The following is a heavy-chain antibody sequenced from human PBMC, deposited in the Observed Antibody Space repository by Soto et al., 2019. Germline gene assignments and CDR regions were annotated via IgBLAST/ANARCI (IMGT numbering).Heavy chain of an antibody. V-gene: IGHV1-3*01. D-gene: IGHD6-13*01. CDR3: VRRHVSATGIDWFDP. J-gene: IGHJ5*02. CDR2: INAANGDT. CDR1: GYTFTRYG. Sequence: ASVKVSCKASGYTFTRYGIHWVLQAPVQRLEWMGWINAANGDTKYSPKFQGRVTITRDTSASTAYMELSSLRSEDTAVYYCVRRHVSATGIDWFDPWGQGTLVTVSS.